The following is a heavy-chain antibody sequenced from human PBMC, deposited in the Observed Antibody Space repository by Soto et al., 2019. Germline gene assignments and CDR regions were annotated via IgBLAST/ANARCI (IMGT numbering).Heavy chain of an antibody. Sequence: PGGSLRLSCTTSGFAFGDYAFTWFRQAPGKGPEWVGFIRSKAYDETTEYAASVRGRFTISRDDSKSIVYLQMNNLNTDDTAVYFCTRAPVPTAYWGQGTLVTVSS. CDR1: GFAFGDYA. J-gene: IGHJ4*02. CDR3: TRAPVPTAY. CDR2: IRSKAYDETT. V-gene: IGHV3-49*03. D-gene: IGHD1-1*01.